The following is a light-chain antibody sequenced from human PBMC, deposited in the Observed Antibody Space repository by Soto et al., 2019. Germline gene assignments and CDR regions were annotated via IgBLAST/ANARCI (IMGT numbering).Light chain of an antibody. Sequence: QSVLTQPPSVSGAPGQRVTISCTGSSSNIGAGYDVHWYQQLPGTAPKLLIHGNSNRPSGVPDRFSGSKSGTSASLAITGLQDEDEADYYCQSYDSSLSVVFGGVTKLTVL. CDR3: QSYDSSLSVV. CDR1: SSNIGAGYD. V-gene: IGLV1-40*01. CDR2: GNS. J-gene: IGLJ2*01.